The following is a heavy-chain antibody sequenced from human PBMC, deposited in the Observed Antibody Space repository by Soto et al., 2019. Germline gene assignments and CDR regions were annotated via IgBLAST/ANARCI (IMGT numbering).Heavy chain of an antibody. CDR1: GYTFTGYY. V-gene: IGHV1-2*02. J-gene: IGHJ4*02. D-gene: IGHD3-16*02. CDR3: ATDRVTFGGVIVRLGWGNFDY. Sequence: ASVKVSCKASGYTFTGYYMHWVRQAPGQGLERMGWINPNDGGTNYAQKFQGRVTMTKDTSISTAYMELSSLRSEDTAVYYCATDRVTFGGVIVRLGWGNFDYWGQGTLVTVSS. CDR2: INPNDGGT.